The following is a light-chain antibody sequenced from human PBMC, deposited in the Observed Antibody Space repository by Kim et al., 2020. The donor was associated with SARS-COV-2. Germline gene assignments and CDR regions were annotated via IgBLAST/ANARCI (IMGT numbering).Light chain of an antibody. CDR1: RNAVGGYNR. CDR2: EVT. V-gene: IGLV2-18*02. J-gene: IGLJ1*01. Sequence: GQSVTISCTGTRNAVGGYNRVSWYQQPPGTAPKLMIYEVTNRPSGVPYRFSGSKSGNTAFLTISGLQAEDEADYYCCSFTSSITYVFGTGTKVTVL. CDR3: CSFTSSITYV.